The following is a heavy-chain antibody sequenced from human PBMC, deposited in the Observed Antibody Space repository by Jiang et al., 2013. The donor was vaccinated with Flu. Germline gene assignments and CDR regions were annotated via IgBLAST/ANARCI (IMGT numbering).Heavy chain of an antibody. V-gene: IGHV4-61*02. Sequence: PGLVKPSQTLSLTCTVSGASIDFGTKYWTWIRQPAGKGLEYIGRVYLTGSTNYHPSLESRVTISVDMSKNQFSLKLSSVTVADTGVYYCARESTGSDTRGAFDLWGQGTMVTVSS. CDR2: VYLTGST. D-gene: IGHD2-2*01. CDR1: GASIDFGTKY. CDR3: ARESTGSDTRGAFDL. J-gene: IGHJ3*01.